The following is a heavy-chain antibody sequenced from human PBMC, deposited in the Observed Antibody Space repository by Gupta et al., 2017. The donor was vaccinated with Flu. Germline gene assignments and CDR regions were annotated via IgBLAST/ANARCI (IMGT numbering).Heavy chain of an antibody. D-gene: IGHD2-15*01. CDR2: IYHSGST. Sequence: VRQPPGKGLEWIGEIYHSGSTNYNPSLKSRVTISVDKSKNHFSLKLSSVTAADTAVYYCARAQHCSGGHCYDIYYYYMDVWGKGTTVTVSS. J-gene: IGHJ6*03. CDR3: ARAQHCSGGHCYDIYYYYMDV. V-gene: IGHV4-4*02.